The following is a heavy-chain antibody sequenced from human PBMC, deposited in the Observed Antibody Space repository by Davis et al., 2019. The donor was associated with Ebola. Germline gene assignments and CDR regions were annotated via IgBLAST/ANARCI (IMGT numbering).Heavy chain of an antibody. D-gene: IGHD2-2*01. CDR1: GFTFSSYS. Sequence: GESLKISCAASGFTFSSYSMNWVRQAPGKGLEWVSSISSSSSYIYYADSVKGRFTISRDNAKNSLYLQMNSLRAEDTAVYYCAREKISPQDYCSSTSCYEILGPSSGMDVWGQGTTVTVSS. V-gene: IGHV3-21*01. J-gene: IGHJ6*02. CDR3: AREKISPQDYCSSTSCYEILGPSSGMDV. CDR2: ISSSSSYI.